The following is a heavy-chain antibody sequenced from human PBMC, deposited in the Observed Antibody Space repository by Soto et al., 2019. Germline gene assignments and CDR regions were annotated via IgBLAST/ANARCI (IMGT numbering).Heavy chain of an antibody. CDR3: ARGGGYSSGWTWIDAFDI. J-gene: IGHJ3*02. Sequence: ASVKVSCKASGYTFTSYGISWVRQAPGQGLEWMGWISAYNGNTNYAQKLQGRVTMTTDTSTSIAYMELRSLRSDDTAVYYCARGGGYSSGWTWIDAFDIWGQGTMVTVSS. CDR1: GYTFTSYG. D-gene: IGHD6-19*01. CDR2: ISAYNGNT. V-gene: IGHV1-18*01.